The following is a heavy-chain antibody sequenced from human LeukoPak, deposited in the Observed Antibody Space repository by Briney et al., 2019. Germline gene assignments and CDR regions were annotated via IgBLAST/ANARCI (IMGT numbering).Heavy chain of an antibody. J-gene: IGHJ4*02. D-gene: IGHD6-19*01. CDR3: ATLISGWSLY. V-gene: IGHV3-74*01. CDR2: INADGSTT. Sequence: GGSLRLSCAASGFTFSSYAMSWVRQAPGKGLVWVSHINADGSTTSYADSVRGRFTVSRDNAKNTLYLQMNSLRAEDTAVYYCATLISGWSLYWGQGTLVTVSS. CDR1: GFTFSSYA.